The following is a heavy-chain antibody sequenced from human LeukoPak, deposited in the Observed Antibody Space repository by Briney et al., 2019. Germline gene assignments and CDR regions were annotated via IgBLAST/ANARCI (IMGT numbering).Heavy chain of an antibody. Sequence: ASVKVSCKAYGYTFSDYYMHWVRQAPGQGLEWMGWINPKSGGANSAEKFQGRVIMTRDTSIRTVYMELSRVTYDDTAVYYCARGVGTSWFDPWGQGTLVTVSS. V-gene: IGHV1-2*02. D-gene: IGHD2-2*01. CDR3: ARGVGTSWFDP. CDR2: INPKSGGA. CDR1: GYTFSDYY. J-gene: IGHJ5*02.